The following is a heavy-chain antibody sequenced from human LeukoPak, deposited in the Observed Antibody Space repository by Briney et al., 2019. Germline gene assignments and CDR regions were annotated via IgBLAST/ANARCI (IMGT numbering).Heavy chain of an antibody. CDR2: IHQSGST. V-gene: IGHV4-4*02. CDR1: GGSISSGNW. D-gene: IGHD3-22*01. CDR3: ARRNYYDSTGYYNN. Sequence: PSGTLSLTCAVSGGSISSGNWWSWVRQPPGKGLEWVGEIHQSGSTNYNPSLKSRVTITVDKSKSQFSLKLGSVTAADTAVYYCARRNYYDSTGYYNNWGRGTLVTVSS. J-gene: IGHJ4*02.